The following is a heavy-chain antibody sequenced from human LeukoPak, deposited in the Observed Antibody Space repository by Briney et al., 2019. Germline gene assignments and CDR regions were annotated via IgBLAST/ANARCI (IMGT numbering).Heavy chain of an antibody. CDR3: AKASPTPSVTTSSDY. CDR2: ISESGTGT. Sequence: GGSLRLSCAASGFTFSAYAMSWFRQAPGKGLEWVSTISESGTGTYYADSAKGRFTISRDKSKNTLSLQMDSLKDGDTAVYYCAKASPTPSVTTSSDYWGQGTLVTVSS. D-gene: IGHD4-17*01. V-gene: IGHV3-23*01. CDR1: GFTFSAYA. J-gene: IGHJ4*02.